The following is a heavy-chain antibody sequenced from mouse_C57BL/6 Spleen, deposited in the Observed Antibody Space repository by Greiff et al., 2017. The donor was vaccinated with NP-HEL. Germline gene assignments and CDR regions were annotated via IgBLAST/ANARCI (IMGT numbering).Heavy chain of an antibody. CDR3: ARAYYSNNWYFDV. CDR1: GYTFTDYY. J-gene: IGHJ1*03. CDR2: INPYNGGT. D-gene: IGHD2-5*01. V-gene: IGHV1-19*01. Sequence: VQLQQSGPVLVKPGASVKMSCKASGYTFTDYYMNWVKQSHGKSLEWIGVINPYNGGTSYNQKFKGKATLTVDKSSSTAYMELNSLTSEDSAVYYCARAYYSNNWYFDVWGTGTTVTVSS.